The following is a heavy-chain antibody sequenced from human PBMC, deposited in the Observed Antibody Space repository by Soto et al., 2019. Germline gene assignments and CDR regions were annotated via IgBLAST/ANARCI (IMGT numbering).Heavy chain of an antibody. CDR1: GGSFSGYY. D-gene: IGHD3-10*01. CDR2: INHSGST. V-gene: IGHV4-34*01. CDR3: ARGRYNYYGSGSYQKLNWFDP. J-gene: IGHJ5*02. Sequence: PSETLSLTCAVYGGSFSGYYWSWIRQPPGKGLEWIGEINHSGSTNYNPSLKSRVTISVDTSKNQFSLKLSSVTAADTAVYYCARGRYNYYGSGSYQKLNWFDPWGQGTLVTVS.